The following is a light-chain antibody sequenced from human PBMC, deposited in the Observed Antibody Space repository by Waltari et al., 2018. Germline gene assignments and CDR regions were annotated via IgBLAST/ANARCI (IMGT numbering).Light chain of an antibody. Sequence: EIVSTQSPGTLSLSQGERATLSCRASQSVSRSLAWYQQKPGQAPRLLIYVASNRATGIPDRFSGSGSGTDFSLTISRLEPEDFAVYYCQHYVSLPATFGQGTKVEIK. CDR1: QSVSRS. CDR2: VAS. J-gene: IGKJ1*01. V-gene: IGKV3-20*01. CDR3: QHYVSLPAT.